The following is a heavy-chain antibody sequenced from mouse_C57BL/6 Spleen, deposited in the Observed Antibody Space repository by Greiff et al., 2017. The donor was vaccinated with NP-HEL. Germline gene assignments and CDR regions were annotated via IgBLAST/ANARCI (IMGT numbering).Heavy chain of an antibody. CDR2: IRNKANGYTT. V-gene: IGHV7-3*01. CDR1: GFTFTDYY. Sequence: EVKVVESGGGLVQPGGSLSLSCAASGFTFTDYYMSWVRQPPGKALEWLGFIRNKANGYTTEYSASVKGRFTISRDNSQSILYLQMNALGAEDSATYYCARGSFDYRGKGTTLTVSS. J-gene: IGHJ2*01. CDR3: ARGSFDY.